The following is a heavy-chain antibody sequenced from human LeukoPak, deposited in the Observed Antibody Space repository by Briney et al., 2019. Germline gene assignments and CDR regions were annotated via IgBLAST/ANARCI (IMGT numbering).Heavy chain of an antibody. CDR1: GGSFSGYY. V-gene: IGHV4-34*01. Sequence: SETLSLTCAVYGGSFSGYYWSWIRQPPGKGLEWIGEINHSGSTYYNPSLKSRVTISVDTSKNQFSLKLSSVTAADTAVYYCARDRDDFWSGWHFDPWGQGTLVTVSS. D-gene: IGHD3-3*01. CDR2: INHSGST. J-gene: IGHJ5*02. CDR3: ARDRDDFWSGWHFDP.